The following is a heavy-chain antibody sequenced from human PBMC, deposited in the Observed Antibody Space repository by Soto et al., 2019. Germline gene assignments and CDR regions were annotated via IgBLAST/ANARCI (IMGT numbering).Heavy chain of an antibody. Sequence: GASVKVSCKASGGTFSSYAISWVRQAPGQGLEWMGGIIPIFGTANYAQKFQGRVTITADKSTSTAYMELSSLRSEDTAVYYCARDLPTPDGSGLDYYGMDVWGQGTTVTVSS. CDR1: GGTFSSYA. CDR2: IIPIFGTA. CDR3: ARDLPTPDGSGLDYYGMDV. D-gene: IGHD3-10*01. V-gene: IGHV1-69*06. J-gene: IGHJ6*02.